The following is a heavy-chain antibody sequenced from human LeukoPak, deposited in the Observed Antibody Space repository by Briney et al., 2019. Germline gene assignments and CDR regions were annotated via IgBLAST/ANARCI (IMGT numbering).Heavy chain of an antibody. Sequence: GGFLRLSCAASGFTVSSNYMSWVRQAPGKGLEWVSVIHTGGSTYYADSVKGRFTISRDTSNNTLYLQMNSLRADDTAVYYCAREGKWLQLRYFDYWGQGTLVTVSS. V-gene: IGHV3-53*01. J-gene: IGHJ4*02. D-gene: IGHD5-24*01. CDR1: GFTVSSNY. CDR2: IHTGGST. CDR3: AREGKWLQLRYFDY.